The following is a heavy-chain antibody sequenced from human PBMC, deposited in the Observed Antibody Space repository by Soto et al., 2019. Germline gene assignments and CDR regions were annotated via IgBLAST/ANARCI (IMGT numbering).Heavy chain of an antibody. CDR2: ITGSGGST. D-gene: IGHD5-18*01. CDR1: GFTFGTYA. Sequence: PVGSLRLSCAASGFTFGTYAMNWVRQAPGKGLEWVSGITGSGGSTYYADSVKGRFTTSRDNSKNTLYLQMNSLRGDDTAVYYCAKDRSVDTRDWFDPWGQGTLVTVSS. CDR3: AKDRSVDTRDWFDP. V-gene: IGHV3-23*01. J-gene: IGHJ5*02.